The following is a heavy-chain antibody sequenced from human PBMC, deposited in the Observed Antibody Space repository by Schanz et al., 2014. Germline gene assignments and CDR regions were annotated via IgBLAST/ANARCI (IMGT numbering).Heavy chain of an antibody. CDR1: RSTFSSYT. CDR2: INPNSGDT. D-gene: IGHD6-19*01. J-gene: IGHJ2*01. CDR3: ARLSVAGRPHVNYWYFDL. Sequence: QVQLVQSGAEVKKPGSSVKVSCKASRSTFSSYTISWVRQARGQGLEWVGWINPNSGDTNYAQKFQGWVTMTRDTSISTAYMEVSRLKSDDTAVYYCARLSVAGRPHVNYWYFDLWGRGTLVTVSS. V-gene: IGHV1-2*04.